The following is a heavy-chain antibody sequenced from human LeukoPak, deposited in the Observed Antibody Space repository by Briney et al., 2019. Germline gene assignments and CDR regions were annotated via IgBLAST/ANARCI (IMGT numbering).Heavy chain of an antibody. CDR1: GISINPYY. CDR3: MRDGPSWGLL. CDR2: IIYTTGST. V-gene: IGHV4-4*07. Sequence: SETLSLTCTVSGISINPYYGTWIRQPAGKGLEWIGRIIYTTGSTNYSPSLNSRVTMSVDTSKNQISLKLTYVTAADTAMYYCMRDGPSWGLLWGLGTLVTVSS. D-gene: IGHD3-16*01. J-gene: IGHJ4*02.